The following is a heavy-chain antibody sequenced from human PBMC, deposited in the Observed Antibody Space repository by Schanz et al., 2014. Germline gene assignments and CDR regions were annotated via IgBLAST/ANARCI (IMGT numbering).Heavy chain of an antibody. V-gene: IGHV1-46*01. J-gene: IGHJ6*02. CDR2: INPSGGST. CDR3: AKVDRTRYYAMDV. CDR1: GYTFTSYY. D-gene: IGHD3-9*01. Sequence: QVQLVQSGAEAKKPGASVKVSCKASGYTFTSYYMHWVRQATGQGLEWMGIINPSGGSTSYAQKFQGRVTMTRDTSTSTVYMEVSGLRSEDTAVYYCAKVDRTRYYAMDVWGQGTTVNVSS.